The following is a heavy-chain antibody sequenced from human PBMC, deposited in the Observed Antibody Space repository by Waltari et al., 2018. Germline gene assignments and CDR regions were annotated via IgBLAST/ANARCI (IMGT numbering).Heavy chain of an antibody. CDR2: LSSSGSTI. J-gene: IGHJ4*02. V-gene: IGHV3-11*04. Sequence: QVHLVESGGGLVKPGGSLRLSCAASGFTFSDYYMSCVPKAPGKGLEWVSYLSSSGSTIYYADSVKGRFTISRDNAKNSLYLQMNSLRAEDTAVYYCARGGSGYYSWGLGNGVFDYWGQGTLVTVSS. CDR1: GFTFSDYY. CDR3: ARGGSGYYSWGLGNGVFDY. D-gene: IGHD3-22*01.